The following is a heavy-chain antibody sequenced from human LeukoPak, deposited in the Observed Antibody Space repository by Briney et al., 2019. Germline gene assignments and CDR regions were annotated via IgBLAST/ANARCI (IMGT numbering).Heavy chain of an antibody. CDR1: GFTFTNYG. D-gene: IGHD6-13*01. CDR3: ARVGEQHLDYYFDY. V-gene: IGHV1-18*04. CDR2: ISAYNGDT. Sequence: GASVKASCKASGFTFTNYGITWVRQAPGQGLEWMGWISAYNGDTNYAQKLRYRVTMTTDTSTSTAYMELRSLRSDDTAVYYCARVGEQHLDYYFDYWGQGTLVTVSS. J-gene: IGHJ4*02.